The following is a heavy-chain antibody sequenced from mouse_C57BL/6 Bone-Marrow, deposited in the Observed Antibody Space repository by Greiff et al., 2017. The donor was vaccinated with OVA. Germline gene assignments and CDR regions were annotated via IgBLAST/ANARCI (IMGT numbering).Heavy chain of an antibody. V-gene: IGHV1-81*01. J-gene: IGHJ2*01. D-gene: IGHD1-1*01. Sequence: QVQLQQSGAELARPGASVKLSCKASGYTFTSYGISWVKQRTGQGLEWIGEIYPRSGNTYYNEKFKGKATLTADKSSSTAYMELRSLTSEDSAVYYCARIGFHYCGSSYENWGQGTTLTVSS. CDR3: ARIGFHYCGSSYEN. CDR1: GYTFTSYG. CDR2: IYPRSGNT.